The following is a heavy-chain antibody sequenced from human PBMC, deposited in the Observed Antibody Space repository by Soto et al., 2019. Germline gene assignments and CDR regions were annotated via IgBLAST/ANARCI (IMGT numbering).Heavy chain of an antibody. CDR2: IDPSDSYT. Sequence: GESLKISCKGSGYSFTSYWISWVRQMPGKGLEWMGRIDPSDSYTNYSPSFQGHVTISAVKSISTAHLQWSSLKASDTAMYYCARPSYSGSYYGAFDIWGQGTMVTVSS. D-gene: IGHD1-26*01. CDR1: GYSFTSYW. J-gene: IGHJ3*02. CDR3: ARPSYSGSYYGAFDI. V-gene: IGHV5-10-1*01.